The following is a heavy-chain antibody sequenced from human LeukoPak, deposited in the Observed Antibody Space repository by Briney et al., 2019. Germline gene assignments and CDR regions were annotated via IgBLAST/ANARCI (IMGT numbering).Heavy chain of an antibody. V-gene: IGHV4-59*01. J-gene: IGHJ4*02. Sequence: SETLSLTCPVSGGSISSYYWSWIRQPPGKGGEWIGYIYYSGSTNYNHSLKSRVTISVDTSKNQFSLKLSSVTAADTAVYYCARKSGGVVPLDYWGQGTLVTVSS. CDR1: GGSISSYY. D-gene: IGHD3-3*01. CDR3: ARKSGGVVPLDY. CDR2: IYYSGST.